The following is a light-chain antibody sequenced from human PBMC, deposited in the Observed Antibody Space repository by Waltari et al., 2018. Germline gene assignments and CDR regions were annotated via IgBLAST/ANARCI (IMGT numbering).Light chain of an antibody. CDR2: GAS. CDR1: QSVTTSS. V-gene: IGKV3-20*01. Sequence: EIVLTQSPGTLSLSPGERATLSCRASQSVTTSSLAWYQQKPGQAPRLLIYGASSRATDIPDRFGGSGFGRDFTLTISRLEPEDFAVYYCQQYGSSTWTFGQGTKVEVK. CDR3: QQYGSSTWT. J-gene: IGKJ1*01.